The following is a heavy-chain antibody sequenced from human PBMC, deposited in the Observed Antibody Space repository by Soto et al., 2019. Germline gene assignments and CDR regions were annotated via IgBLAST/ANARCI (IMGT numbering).Heavy chain of an antibody. J-gene: IGHJ4*02. CDR2: ISYDGSNK. D-gene: IGHD4-17*01. Sequence: QVQLVESGGGVVQPGRSLRLSCAASGFTFSSYAMHWVRQAPGKGLEWVAVISYDGSNKYYADSVKGRFTISRDNSKNTLYLQMNSLRAEDTAVYYCARELRLTTVKKVPFDYWGQGTLVTVSS. CDR3: ARELRLTTVKKVPFDY. V-gene: IGHV3-30-3*01. CDR1: GFTFSSYA.